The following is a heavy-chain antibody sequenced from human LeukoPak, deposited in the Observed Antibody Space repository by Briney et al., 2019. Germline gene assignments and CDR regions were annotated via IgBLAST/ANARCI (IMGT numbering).Heavy chain of an antibody. CDR2: ISIDGGRT. D-gene: IGHD6-25*01. CDR3: ARKGIGSSRYQNMDV. V-gene: IGHV3-23*01. CDR1: GFTFSSYA. Sequence: PGGSLRLSCAASGFTFSSYAMSWVRQAPGKGPEWVSTISIDGGRTYFADSVKGRFTVSRDTSKKTLYLQMNSLRAEDTAVYYCARKGIGSSRYQNMDVWGKGTTVTVSS. J-gene: IGHJ6*03.